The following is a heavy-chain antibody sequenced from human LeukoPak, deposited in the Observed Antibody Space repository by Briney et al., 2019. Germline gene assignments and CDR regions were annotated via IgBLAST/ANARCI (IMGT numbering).Heavy chain of an antibody. CDR2: ISKSGTTI. CDR3: ARDGDDTYYFDS. Sequence: GGSLRLSCAASGFTFTNCAMTWVRQAPGKGLEWVSYISKSGTTIYYADSVKGRFTISRDNAKNSLSLYMNSLRAEDTAVYFCARDGDDTYYFDSWGQGALVTVSS. CDR1: GFTFTNCA. J-gene: IGHJ4*02. V-gene: IGHV3-11*01.